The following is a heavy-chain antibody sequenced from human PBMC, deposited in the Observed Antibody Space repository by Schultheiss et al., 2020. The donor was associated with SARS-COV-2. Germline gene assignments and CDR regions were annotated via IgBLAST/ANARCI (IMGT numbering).Heavy chain of an antibody. J-gene: IGHJ4*02. D-gene: IGHD6-19*01. Sequence: GGSLRLSCAASGFTFSSYVMHWVRQAPGKGLEWVSAISGSGGSTYYADSVKGRFTISRDNSKNTLYLQMNSLRAEDTAVYYCARGPSSSGWSSDYWGQGTLVTVSS. CDR3: ARGPSSSGWSSDY. CDR1: GFTFSSYV. V-gene: IGHV3-23*01. CDR2: ISGSGGST.